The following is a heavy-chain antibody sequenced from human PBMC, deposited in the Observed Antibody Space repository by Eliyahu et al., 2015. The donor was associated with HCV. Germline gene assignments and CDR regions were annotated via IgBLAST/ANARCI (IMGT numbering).Heavy chain of an antibody. V-gene: IGHV4-59*01. Sequence: QVQLQESGPGLVKPSETLSXXCTVXGXXITTXHWSWIRQPPGKGLEWIGYIHYSGSTNYNPSXKSRVTISVDTSKNQFSLNLTSVTAADTAMYYCASGGGGIAVTGTGGWFDPWGQGTLVTVSS. D-gene: IGHD6-19*01. J-gene: IGHJ5*02. CDR2: IHYSGST. CDR3: ASGGGGIAVTGTGGWFDP. CDR1: GXXITTXH.